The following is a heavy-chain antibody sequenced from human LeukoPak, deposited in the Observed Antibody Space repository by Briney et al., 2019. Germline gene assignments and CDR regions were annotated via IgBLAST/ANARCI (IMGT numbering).Heavy chain of an antibody. CDR3: ARVLAQYSGSYGYDY. CDR2: INPNSGGT. D-gene: IGHD1-26*01. J-gene: IGHJ4*02. Sequence: ASVKVSCKASGYTFTGYYMHWVRQAPGQGLEWMGWINPNSGGTNYAQKFQGWVTMTRDTSISTAYMELSSLRSEDTAVYYCARVLAQYSGSYGYDYWGQGTLVTVSS. CDR1: GYTFTGYY. V-gene: IGHV1-2*04.